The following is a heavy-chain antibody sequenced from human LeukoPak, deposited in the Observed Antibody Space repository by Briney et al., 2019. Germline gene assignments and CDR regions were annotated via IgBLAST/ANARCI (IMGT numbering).Heavy chain of an antibody. J-gene: IGHJ4*02. Sequence: GGSLRLSCAASGFTFSNYAMHWVRQAPGKGLEWVAVISYDGSSTYYADSVKGRFTISRDNSKNTLYLQMNSLRAEDTAVYYCARSLARVGPFDYWGQGTLVTVSS. CDR2: ISYDGSST. V-gene: IGHV3-30-3*01. D-gene: IGHD1-26*01. CDR3: ARSLARVGPFDY. CDR1: GFTFSNYA.